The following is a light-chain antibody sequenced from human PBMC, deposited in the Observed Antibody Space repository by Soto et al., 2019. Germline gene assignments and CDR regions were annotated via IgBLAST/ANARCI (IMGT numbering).Light chain of an antibody. J-gene: IGKJ3*01. V-gene: IGKV3-20*01. CDR1: QSVTARY. Sequence: IELTESTGSLSLTPGASATLSCKARQSVTARYLAWYQQRRGQAPTLLIYGASVRAPGIPDRFSGGGSGTDFTLTISRMEPEDFAVYYCQQYGSSPFTFGPGTKVDIK. CDR2: GAS. CDR3: QQYGSSPFT.